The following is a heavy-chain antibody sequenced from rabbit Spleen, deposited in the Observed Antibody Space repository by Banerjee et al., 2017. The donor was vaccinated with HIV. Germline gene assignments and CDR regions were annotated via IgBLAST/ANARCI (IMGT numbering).Heavy chain of an antibody. J-gene: IGHJ4*01. CDR1: GFDFSTYG. V-gene: IGHV1S47*01. CDR2: IDPVFGIS. D-gene: IGHD4-1*01. CDR3: VREVAGREDFNL. Sequence: QEQLVESGGGLVQPGGSLKLSCKASGFDFSTYGVSWVRQAPGKGLEWIGYIDPVFGISYYANWVNGRFTISSHNAQNTLFLQLNSLTAADTATYFCVREVAGREDFNLWGPGTLVTVS.